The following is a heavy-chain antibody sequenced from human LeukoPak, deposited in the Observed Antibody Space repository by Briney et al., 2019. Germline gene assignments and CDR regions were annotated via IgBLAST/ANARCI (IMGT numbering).Heavy chain of an antibody. J-gene: IGHJ4*02. CDR1: GFTVSSNY. CDR3: AKPEDSGYDGLV. Sequence: GGSLRLFCAASGFTVSSNYMSRVRQAPGKGLEWVSVIYSGGSTYYADSVKGRFTISRVNSKNTLYLQMNSLRAEDTAVYYCAKPEDSGYDGLVWGQGTLVTVSS. D-gene: IGHD5-12*01. V-gene: IGHV3-53*01. CDR2: IYSGGST.